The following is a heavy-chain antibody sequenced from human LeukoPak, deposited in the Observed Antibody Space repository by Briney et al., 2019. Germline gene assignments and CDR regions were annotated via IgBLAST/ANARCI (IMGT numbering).Heavy chain of an antibody. V-gene: IGHV3-30*03. J-gene: IGHJ4*02. CDR3: ARVPYLYSSGWLGIDY. D-gene: IGHD6-19*01. CDR1: GFTFSGFG. Sequence: GRSLRLSCEASGFTFSGFGMHCVRQAPGKGLEWVAVLSYDGSNKYYADSVKGRFTISRDNSKNTLYLQMNSLRAEDTAVYYCARVPYLYSSGWLGIDYWGQGTLVTVSS. CDR2: LSYDGSNK.